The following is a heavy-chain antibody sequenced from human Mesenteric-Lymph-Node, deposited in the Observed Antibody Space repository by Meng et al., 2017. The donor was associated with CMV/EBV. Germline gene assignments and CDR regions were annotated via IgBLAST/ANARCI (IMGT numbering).Heavy chain of an antibody. J-gene: IGHJ4*02. Sequence: TYYWSWIRQPPGKGLEWIGYIFYSGSTNYNPSLKSRVTISLDTSDNQFSLKLSSVTAADTAVYYCARHTREDNYDTSGYYYGPIDSWGQGILVTVSS. CDR3: ARHTREDNYDTSGYYYGPIDS. V-gene: IGHV4-59*08. CDR2: IFYSGST. CDR1: TYY. D-gene: IGHD3-22*01.